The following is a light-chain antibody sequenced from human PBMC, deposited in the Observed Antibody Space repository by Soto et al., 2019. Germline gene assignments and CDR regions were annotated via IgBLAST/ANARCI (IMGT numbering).Light chain of an antibody. CDR3: QQYGDSPPT. CDR1: QSVSSNS. V-gene: IGKV3-20*01. CDR2: GTS. J-gene: IGKJ1*01. Sequence: EIVLTQSPGTRSFSPGESATLSCRASQSVSSNSLAWYRRNPGQPPSLLIYGTSTRATDIPRRFSGSGSGTDFNLTITRLEAEDFAVYFCQQYGDSPPTFGQGTKVEV.